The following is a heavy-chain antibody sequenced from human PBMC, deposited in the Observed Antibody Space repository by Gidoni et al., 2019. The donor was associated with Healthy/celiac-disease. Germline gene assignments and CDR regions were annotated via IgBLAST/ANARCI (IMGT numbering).Heavy chain of an antibody. CDR3: ARADWSSGCETDCHYYGMDV. CDR1: GGSFRGYY. CDR2: INHSGST. V-gene: IGHV4-34*01. D-gene: IGHD6-19*01. J-gene: IGHJ6*02. Sequence: QVQLQQWCAGLLKPSETLSLPCAVYGGSFRGYYWSWIRQPPGKGLEWIGEINHSGSTNYNPSLKRRVTISVDTSKNQFSLKLSSVTAADTAVYYCARADWSSGCETDCHYYGMDVWGQGTTVTVSS.